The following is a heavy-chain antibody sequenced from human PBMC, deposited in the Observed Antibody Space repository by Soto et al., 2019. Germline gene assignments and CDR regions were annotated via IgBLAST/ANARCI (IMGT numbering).Heavy chain of an antibody. J-gene: IGHJ4*02. Sequence: ASVKVSCKASGYAFTGYYMHCVRQAPGQGLEWMGIINPSGGSTSYAQKFQGRVTMTRDTSTSTVYMELSSLRSEVTAVYYCFVSGYEFDYWGQGTLVTVSS. CDR2: INPSGGST. CDR1: GYAFTGYY. V-gene: IGHV1-46*01. CDR3: FVSGYEFDY. D-gene: IGHD5-12*01.